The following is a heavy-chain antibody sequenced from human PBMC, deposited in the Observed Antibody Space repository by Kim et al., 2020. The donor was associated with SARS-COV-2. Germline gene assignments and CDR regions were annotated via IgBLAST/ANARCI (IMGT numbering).Heavy chain of an antibody. D-gene: IGHD6-13*01. CDR3: ARDAYQYSSSWYRLMNYSYYGMDV. J-gene: IGHJ6*02. CDR2: IIPIFGTA. V-gene: IGHV1-69*13. Sequence: SVKVSCKASGGTFSSYAISWVRQAPGQGLEWMGGIIPIFGTANYAQKFQGRVTITADESTSTAYMELSSLRSEDTAVYYCARDAYQYSSSWYRLMNYSYYGMDVWGQGTTVTVSS. CDR1: GGTFSSYA.